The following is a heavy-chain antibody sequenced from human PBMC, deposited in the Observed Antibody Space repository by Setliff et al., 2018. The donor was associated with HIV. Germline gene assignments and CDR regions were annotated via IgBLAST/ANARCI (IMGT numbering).Heavy chain of an antibody. D-gene: IGHD3-10*01. CDR2: IFDSGTT. V-gene: IGHV4-59*08. J-gene: IGHJ4*02. CDR1: GDSLSSSY. Sequence: PSETLSLTCTVSGDSLSSSYWNWIRQSPGKGLEWIGYIFDSGTTKYNPSVTSRVTISVDASKNQFFLQLISVTAADTAVYYCAGQGGYNSPLMVWGQGKLVTVS. CDR3: AGQGGYNSPLMV.